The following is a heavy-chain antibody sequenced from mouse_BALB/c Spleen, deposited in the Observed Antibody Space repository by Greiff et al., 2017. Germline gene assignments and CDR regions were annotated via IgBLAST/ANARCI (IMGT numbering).Heavy chain of an antibody. J-gene: IGHJ3*01. CDR3: ARGTYGNSFAY. D-gene: IGHD1-1*01. Sequence: EVKLVESGGGLVQPGGSLKLSCAASGFTFSSYGMPWVRQTPDKRLELVATINSNGGSTYYPDSVKGPFTISRDNAKNTLYLQMSSLKSEDTAMYYCARGTYGNSFAYWGQGTLVTVSA. V-gene: IGHV5-6-3*01. CDR1: GFTFSSYG. CDR2: INSNGGST.